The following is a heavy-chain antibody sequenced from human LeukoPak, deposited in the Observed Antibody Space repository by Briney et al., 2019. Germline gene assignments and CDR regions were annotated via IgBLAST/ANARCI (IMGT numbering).Heavy chain of an antibody. Sequence: SETLSLTCAVYGGSFSGYYWSWIRQPPGKGLEWIGYIYYSGSTNYNPSLKSRVTISVDTSKNQFSLELSSVTAADTAVYYCARQPISGSYWGYFDYWGQGTLVTVSS. D-gene: IGHD1-26*01. CDR3: ARQPISGSYWGYFDY. V-gene: IGHV4-59*08. J-gene: IGHJ4*02. CDR1: GGSFSGYY. CDR2: IYYSGST.